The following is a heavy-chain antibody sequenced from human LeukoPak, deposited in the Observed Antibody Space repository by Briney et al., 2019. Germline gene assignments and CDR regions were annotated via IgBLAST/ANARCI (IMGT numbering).Heavy chain of an antibody. D-gene: IGHD2-15*01. CDR1: RFTFKTYR. V-gene: IGHV3-7*04. J-gene: IGHJ4*02. Sequence: GGSLRLSCAASRFTFKTYRMQSGREAPGRRLEWGAHIKEDGSEKYYVGSVKGRFTISRDNADYSLYLQMGSLRDEDTAVYYWARAWDCSGESGNWGGFDNWGQGTLVTVSS. CDR3: ARAWDCSGESGNWGGFDN. CDR2: IKEDGSEK.